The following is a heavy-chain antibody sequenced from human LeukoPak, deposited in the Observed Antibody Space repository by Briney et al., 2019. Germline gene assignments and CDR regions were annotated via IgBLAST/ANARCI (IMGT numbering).Heavy chain of an antibody. V-gene: IGHV3-23*01. J-gene: IGHJ4*02. D-gene: IGHD2-15*01. CDR3: AKWGCSGGSCYPFDY. CDR1: GFTFSSYG. Sequence: GGTLRLSCAASGFTFSSYGMSWVRQAPGKGLEWVSAISGSGGSTYYADSVKGRFTISRDNSKNTLYLQMNSLRGDDTAVYYCAKWGCSGGSCYPFDYWGQGTLVTVSS. CDR2: ISGSGGST.